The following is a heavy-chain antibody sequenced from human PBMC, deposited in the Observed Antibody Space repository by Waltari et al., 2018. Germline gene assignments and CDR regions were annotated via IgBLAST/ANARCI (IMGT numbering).Heavy chain of an antibody. Sequence: EVQLVQSGSEVKKPGESLKISCKGSGYSFTSYWIRGVLQMPGKGLEWMGIIYPGDSDTRYSPSFQGQVTISADKSISTAYLQWSSLKASDTAMYYCARQEVVTHDAFDIWGQGTMVTVSS. J-gene: IGHJ3*02. CDR1: GYSFTSYW. V-gene: IGHV5-51*01. CDR2: IYPGDSDT. D-gene: IGHD2-21*02. CDR3: ARQEVVTHDAFDI.